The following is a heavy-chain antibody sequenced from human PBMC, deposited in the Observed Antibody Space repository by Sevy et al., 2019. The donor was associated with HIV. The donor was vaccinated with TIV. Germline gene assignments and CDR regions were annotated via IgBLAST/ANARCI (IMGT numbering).Heavy chain of an antibody. CDR3: VKEATAHRKIRFCFGDNCFYNWFDT. J-gene: IGHJ5*02. V-gene: IGHV3-30*09. Sequence: GGSLRLSYTASEFTFSDYAMHWVRQTPAKGLEWVAIVSDDGIKDDYADSVKGRFAISRDNSRSTLYLQMNSLTPDDTAVYFCVKEATAHRKIRFCFGDNCFYNWFDTWGQGVLVTVSS. CDR2: VSDDGIKD. D-gene: IGHD4-17*01. CDR1: EFTFSDYA.